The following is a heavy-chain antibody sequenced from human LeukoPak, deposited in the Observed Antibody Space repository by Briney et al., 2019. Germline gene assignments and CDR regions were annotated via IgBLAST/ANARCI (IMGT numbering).Heavy chain of an antibody. CDR2: ISSSGSTI. J-gene: IGHJ5*02. CDR1: GFTFSSYE. Sequence: GGSLRLSCAASGFTFSSYEMNWVRQAPGKGLEWVSYISSSGSTIYYADSVKGRFTISRDNAMNSLYLQMNSLRAEDTAVYYCARDHPLGYCSGGSCYSGWFDPWGQGTLVTVSS. V-gene: IGHV3-48*03. D-gene: IGHD2-15*01. CDR3: ARDHPLGYCSGGSCYSGWFDP.